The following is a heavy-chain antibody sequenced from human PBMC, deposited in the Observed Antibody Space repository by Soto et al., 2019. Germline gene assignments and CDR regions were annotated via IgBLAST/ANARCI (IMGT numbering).Heavy chain of an antibody. D-gene: IGHD3-3*01. CDR3: SSPRQGNYDFLSGYYALDY. Sequence: SETLSLTCTVSGASISSSRSYWGWVRQPPGKGLEWIVSFYYTGGTYSTYYNPSLKSRVTISVDTSKSQFSLNLRSVTAADTAVYYCSSPRQGNYDFLSGYYALDYCGQGTMVTV. J-gene: IGHJ4*02. V-gene: IGHV4-39*01. CDR2: FYYTGGT. CDR1: GASISSSRSY.